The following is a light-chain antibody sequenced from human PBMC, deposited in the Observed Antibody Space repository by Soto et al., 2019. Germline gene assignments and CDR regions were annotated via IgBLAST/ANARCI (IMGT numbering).Light chain of an antibody. CDR3: MQGTHLYT. V-gene: IGKV2-30*01. J-gene: IGKJ2*01. Sequence: DVVMTQSPLSLPVTLGQPASISCSSSQSLAYSDGNTYLSWFQQRPGQSPRRLIYRVSNRDSGVPDRFSGSGSGTDFTLKISRVGAEDVGIYYCMQGTHLYTFGQGTKLEIK. CDR2: RVS. CDR1: QSLAYSDGNTY.